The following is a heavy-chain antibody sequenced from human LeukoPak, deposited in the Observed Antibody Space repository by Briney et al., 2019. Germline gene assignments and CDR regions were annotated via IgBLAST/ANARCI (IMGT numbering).Heavy chain of an antibody. J-gene: IGHJ6*02. CDR1: GYTFTGYY. D-gene: IGHD6-13*01. Sequence: ASVKVSCEASGYTFTGYYMHWVRQAPGQGLEWMGWINPNSGGTNYAQKFQGRVTMTRDTSISTAYMELSRLRSDDTAVYYCARDQGAGTDRFWMNYYYGMDVWGQGTTVTVSS. CDR2: INPNSGGT. V-gene: IGHV1-2*02. CDR3: ARDQGAGTDRFWMNYYYGMDV.